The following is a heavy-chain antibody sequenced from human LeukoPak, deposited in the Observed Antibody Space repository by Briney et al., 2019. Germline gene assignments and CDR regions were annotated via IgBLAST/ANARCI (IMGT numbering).Heavy chain of an antibody. V-gene: IGHV3-11*01. CDR2: ISSSGTTI. J-gene: IGHJ4*02. Sequence: GGSLRLSCAASGFTFSDYYMSLIRQAPGKGLEWVSYISSSGTTIYYADSVKGRFTISRDNAKNSLDLQMNSLRAEDTAVYYCARGSSWSAYFFDYWGQGTLVTVSS. D-gene: IGHD6-13*01. CDR1: GFTFSDYY. CDR3: ARGSSWSAYFFDY.